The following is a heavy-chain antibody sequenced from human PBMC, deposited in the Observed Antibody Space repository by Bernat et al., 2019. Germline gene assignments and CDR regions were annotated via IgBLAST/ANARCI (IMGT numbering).Heavy chain of an antibody. D-gene: IGHD3-3*01. V-gene: IGHV3-48*03. J-gene: IGHJ6*03. CDR1: GFTFSSYE. CDR2: ISSSGSTI. Sequence: EVQLVESGGGLVQPGGSLRLSCAASGFTFSSYEMNWVRQAPGKGLEWVSYISSSGSTIYYADSVKGRFTISRDNAENSLYLQMNSLRAEDTAVYYCARGRTIFGVVNYYYYYYMDVWGKGTTVTVSS. CDR3: ARGRTIFGVVNYYYYYYMDV.